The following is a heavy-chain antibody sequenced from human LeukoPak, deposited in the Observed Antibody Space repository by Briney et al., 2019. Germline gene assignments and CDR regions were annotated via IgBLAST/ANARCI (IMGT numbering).Heavy chain of an antibody. D-gene: IGHD2/OR15-2a*01. CDR3: ARQVIERDSSWFDH. Sequence: GGALQISCKGSAYHFASYWLGWVRPMPGKGLEGMGITYPGDSNTRYSPSFQGQVTISADKSISTAYLQWSSLKASDTAMYYCARQVIERDSSWFDHWGQGTLVTVSS. J-gene: IGHJ5*02. V-gene: IGHV5-51*01. CDR1: AYHFASYW. CDR2: TYPGDSNT.